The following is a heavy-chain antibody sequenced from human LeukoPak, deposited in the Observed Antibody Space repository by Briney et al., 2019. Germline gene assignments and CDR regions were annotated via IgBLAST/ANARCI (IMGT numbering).Heavy chain of an antibody. D-gene: IGHD6-13*01. V-gene: IGHV1-69*04. Sequence: SVKVSCKASGGTFSSYAISWVRQAPGQGLEWMGRIIPILGIANYAQKFQGRVTITADKSTSTAYMELSSLRSEDTAVYYCAIEGRSSSWYIDYYYYGMDVWGQGTTVTVSS. CDR1: GGTFSSYA. CDR2: IIPILGIA. J-gene: IGHJ6*02. CDR3: AIEGRSSSWYIDYYYYGMDV.